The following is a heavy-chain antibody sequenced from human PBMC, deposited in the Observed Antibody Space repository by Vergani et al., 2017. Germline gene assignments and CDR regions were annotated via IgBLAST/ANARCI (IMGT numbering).Heavy chain of an antibody. Sequence: QVQLVESGGGVVQPGRSLRLSCAASGFTLSSYGMHWVRQAPGKGLEWVAVIWYDGSNKYYADSVKGRFTISRDNTKNTLYLQMNSLRAEDTAVYYCARDYIWGSYDGYWGQGTLVTVSS. CDR2: IWYDGSNK. CDR3: ARDYIWGSYDGY. CDR1: GFTLSSYG. D-gene: IGHD3-16*01. J-gene: IGHJ4*02. V-gene: IGHV3-33*01.